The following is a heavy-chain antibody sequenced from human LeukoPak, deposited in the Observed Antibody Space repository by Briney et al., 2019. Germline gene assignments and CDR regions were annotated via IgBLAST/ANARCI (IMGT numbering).Heavy chain of an antibody. CDR2: TYSGGTT. Sequence: GGSLRLSCAASGLTVMSSHMTWVRQAPGKGLEWVSVTYSGGTTSYADSVKDRFTSSRDNSKNTHYLRMNSPRVEDTAVYYCARESPTTVTYFDYWGQGTLVTVSS. CDR1: GLTVMSSH. V-gene: IGHV3-66*01. CDR3: ARESPTTVTYFDY. D-gene: IGHD4-17*01. J-gene: IGHJ4*02.